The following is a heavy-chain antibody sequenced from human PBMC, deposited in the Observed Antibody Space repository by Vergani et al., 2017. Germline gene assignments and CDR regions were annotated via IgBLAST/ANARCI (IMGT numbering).Heavy chain of an antibody. CDR3: ARDPLVEATIGDY. D-gene: IGHD1-26*01. CDR2: INTGNGDT. J-gene: IGHJ4*02. CDR1: GYTFSTYA. V-gene: IGHV1-3*04. Sequence: QVQLVQSGAEVKKPGASVKVSCKASGYTFSTYAMHWVRQAPGQRLEWMGWINTGNGDTQYSQKFQGRVTITRDPSARTAYMELSSLRSEDTAVYYCARDPLVEATIGDYWGQGTLVTVSS.